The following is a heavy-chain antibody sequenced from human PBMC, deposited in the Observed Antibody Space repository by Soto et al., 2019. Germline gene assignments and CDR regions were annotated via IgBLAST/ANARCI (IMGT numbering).Heavy chain of an antibody. Sequence: PGGSLRLSCAASGFTVSSNYMSWVRQAPGKGLEWVSVIYSGGSTYYADSVKGRFTISRDNSKNTLYLQMNSLRAEDTAVYYCARAPGARLTIPTHYPDYWGQGTLVTSPQ. CDR1: GFTVSSNY. CDR3: ARAPGARLTIPTHYPDY. J-gene: IGHJ4*02. CDR2: IYSGGST. D-gene: IGHD2-2*02. V-gene: IGHV3-66*01.